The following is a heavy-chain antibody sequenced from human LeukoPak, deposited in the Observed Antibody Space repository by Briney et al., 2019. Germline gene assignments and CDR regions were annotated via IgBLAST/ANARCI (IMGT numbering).Heavy chain of an antibody. V-gene: IGHV3-49*03. CDR3: TRDRHIVVVPAAIAYGMDV. CDR1: GFTFGDYA. J-gene: IGHJ6*02. Sequence: GGSLRLSCTASGFTFGDYAMSWFRQAPGKGLEWVGFIRSKAYVGTTEYAASVKGRFSISRDDSKSIAYLQMNSLKTEDTAVYYCTRDRHIVVVPAAIAYGMDVWGQGTTVTVSS. CDR2: IRSKAYVGTT. D-gene: IGHD2-2*02.